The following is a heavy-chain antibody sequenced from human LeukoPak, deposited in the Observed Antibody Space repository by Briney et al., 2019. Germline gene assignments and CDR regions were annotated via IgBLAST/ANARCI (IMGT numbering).Heavy chain of an antibody. J-gene: IGHJ3*02. Sequence: GGSLRLSCAASGFTFTSYWMHWVRQVPGKGLVWVSRMNSDGTITSYMDTVKGRFTISRDNAKNTLYLQMTSLRAEDTAVYYCARGSNGALDIWGQGTMATVSS. V-gene: IGHV3-74*01. CDR1: GFTFTSYW. CDR3: ARGSNGALDI. CDR2: MNSDGTIT.